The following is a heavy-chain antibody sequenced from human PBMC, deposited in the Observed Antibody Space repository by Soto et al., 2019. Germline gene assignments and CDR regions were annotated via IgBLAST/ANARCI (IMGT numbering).Heavy chain of an antibody. D-gene: IGHD4-17*01. CDR3: ASDYGDLRFDY. J-gene: IGHJ4*02. V-gene: IGHV1-2*02. CDR1: GYTFTSYD. CDR2: MNPNSGGT. Sequence: QVQLVQSGAEVKKPGASVKVSCKASGYTFTSYDINWVRQATGQGLEWMGWMNPNSGGTNYAQKFQGRVAMTRDTSISTAYMELSRLRSDDTAVYYCASDYGDLRFDYWGQGTLVTVSS.